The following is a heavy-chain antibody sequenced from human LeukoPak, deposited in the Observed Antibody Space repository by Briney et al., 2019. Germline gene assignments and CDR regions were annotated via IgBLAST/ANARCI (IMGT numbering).Heavy chain of an antibody. V-gene: IGHV3-23*01. CDR2: ISGSGGST. J-gene: IGHJ4*02. Sequence: GGSLRLSCAASGFTFSNYGMSWVRQAPGKGLEWVSGISGSGGSTDYTDSVKGRFTISRDNSKDMLYLQMNTLRVEDTAVYYCAKAQRSIELRYFDWPSFDYWGQGTLVTVSS. D-gene: IGHD3-9*01. CDR1: GFTFSNYG. CDR3: AKAQRSIELRYFDWPSFDY.